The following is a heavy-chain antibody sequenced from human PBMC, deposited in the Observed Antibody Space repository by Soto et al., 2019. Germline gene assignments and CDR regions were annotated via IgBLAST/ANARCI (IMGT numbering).Heavy chain of an antibody. CDR2: VHYSGTT. J-gene: IGHJ4*02. CDR3: ARRWSGTDY. CDR1: CGSISPYY. Sequence: SETLSLTCTVSCGSISPYYWNWIRQPPGKGLEWIAYVHYSGTTSYNPSLKSRVTISLDTSNNQFSLTLSSVTAADTAVYYCARRWSGTDYWGQGTVVTVSS. D-gene: IGHD3-10*01. V-gene: IGHV4-59*01.